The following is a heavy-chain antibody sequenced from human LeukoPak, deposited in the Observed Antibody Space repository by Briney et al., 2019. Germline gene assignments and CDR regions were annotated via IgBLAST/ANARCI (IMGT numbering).Heavy chain of an antibody. Sequence: ASVMVSCKASGYTFTSYGISWVRQAPGQGLEWMGWISAYNGNTNYAQKLQGRVTITTDTPTSTAYMELRSLRSDDTAVYYCARDLSIAAAGIGAYWGQGTLVTVSS. V-gene: IGHV1-18*04. CDR3: ARDLSIAAAGIGAY. CDR2: ISAYNGNT. J-gene: IGHJ4*02. D-gene: IGHD6-13*01. CDR1: GYTFTSYG.